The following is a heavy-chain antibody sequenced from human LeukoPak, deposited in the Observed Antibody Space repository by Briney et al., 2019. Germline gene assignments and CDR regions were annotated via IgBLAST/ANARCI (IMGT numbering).Heavy chain of an antibody. J-gene: IGHJ4*02. Sequence: GGSLRLSCAASGFTFTTYAMTWVRQAPGKGLEWVSGMIVSGAGRYYADSVQGRFTISRDNSKNTLFLQMNSLRAEDTATYYCTRYVGWSFDYWGQGIQVTVSS. CDR3: TRYVGWSFDY. V-gene: IGHV3-23*01. D-gene: IGHD6-19*01. CDR2: MIVSGAGR. CDR1: GFTFTTYA.